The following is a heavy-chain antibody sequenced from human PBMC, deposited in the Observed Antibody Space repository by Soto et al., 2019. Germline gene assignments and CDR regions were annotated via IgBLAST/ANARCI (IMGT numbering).Heavy chain of an antibody. CDR1: GFTFSSYA. Sequence: EVQLLESGGGLVQPGGSLRLSCAASGFTFSSYAMSWVRQAPGKGLEWVSVVSAGGGSTYYADSVKDRFTISRDNSKNTLYLQMNSLRAEDTAVYYCAKDVGGYTGYAFDYWGQGTLVTVSS. CDR3: AKDVGGYTGYAFDY. D-gene: IGHD5-12*01. V-gene: IGHV3-23*01. J-gene: IGHJ4*02. CDR2: VSAGGGST.